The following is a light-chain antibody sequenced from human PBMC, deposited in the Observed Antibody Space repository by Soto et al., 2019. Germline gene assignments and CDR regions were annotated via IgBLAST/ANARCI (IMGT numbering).Light chain of an antibody. Sequence: QSALTQPASVSGSPGPSITISCTGTSSDVGSYNLVSWYQQHPGKAPKLRIYEVSKRPSRVSHRFSGSKSGNTASLTLSGLQAEDEADYHCCSYAGRSTFVVFGGGTKLTVL. CDR1: SSDVGSYNL. V-gene: IGLV2-23*02. CDR2: EVS. CDR3: CSYAGRSTFVV. J-gene: IGLJ2*01.